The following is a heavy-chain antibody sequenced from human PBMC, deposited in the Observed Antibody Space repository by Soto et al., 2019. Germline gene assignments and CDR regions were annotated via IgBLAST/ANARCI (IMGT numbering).Heavy chain of an antibody. Sequence: SETLSLTCTVSDDSITSGAYYWSLIRQPPGKGLEWIGTIQYRGSTNYNPSLKSRVTISVDTSKNQFSLKLSSVTAADTAVYYCALTWISVAAAEDAFDIWGQGTMVTVSS. CDR1: DDSITSGAYY. J-gene: IGHJ3*02. CDR2: IQYRGST. CDR3: ALTWISVAAAEDAFDI. D-gene: IGHD6-13*01. V-gene: IGHV4-39*07.